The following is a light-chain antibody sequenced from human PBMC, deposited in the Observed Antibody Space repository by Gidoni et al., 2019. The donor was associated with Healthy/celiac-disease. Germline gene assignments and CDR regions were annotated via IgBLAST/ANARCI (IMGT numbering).Light chain of an antibody. Sequence: DIQMTQSPSTLSASVGDRVTITCRARESISNWLAWYQHRPGRAPRLMIYEGSNLESGVPSRFSGGGSGTEFTLTITSLQSDDFATYYCQQYSRYPYNLGQGTKLEIK. V-gene: IGKV1-5*03. CDR1: ESISNW. CDR3: QQYSRYPYN. CDR2: EGS. J-gene: IGKJ2*01.